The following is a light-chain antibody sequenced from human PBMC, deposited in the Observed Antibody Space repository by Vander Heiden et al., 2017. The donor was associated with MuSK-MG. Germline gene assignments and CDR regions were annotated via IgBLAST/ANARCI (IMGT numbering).Light chain of an antibody. CDR3: LHLNSYPAFT. Sequence: DVQLTQSPSFLSASVGDRVTITCRASQGITTYLAWYQQKPGKAPNLLMYAASTLQSGVPSRFSGTGYGTEFTLTISSLQPEDFATYYCLHLNSYPAFTFGPGTKVDIK. CDR2: AAS. V-gene: IGKV1-9*01. CDR1: QGITTY. J-gene: IGKJ3*01.